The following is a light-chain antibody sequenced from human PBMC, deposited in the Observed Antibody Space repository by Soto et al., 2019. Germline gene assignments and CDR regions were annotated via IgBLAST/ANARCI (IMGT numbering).Light chain of an antibody. Sequence: EIVLTQSPGTLSLSPGQRATLSCRANQSIDSRFLAWFQQKSGQAPRLLFYSASSRATGIPDRFSASASATDFTLAISRLEPEDFGVYYCQQYGFSGVSFGQGTKVEV. V-gene: IGKV3-20*01. J-gene: IGKJ1*01. CDR1: QSIDSRF. CDR2: SAS. CDR3: QQYGFSGVS.